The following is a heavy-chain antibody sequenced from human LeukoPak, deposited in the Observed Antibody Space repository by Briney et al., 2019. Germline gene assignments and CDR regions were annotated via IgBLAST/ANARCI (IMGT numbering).Heavy chain of an antibody. CDR2: ISSSSSYI. CDR3: AREMAIQLWFPHY. J-gene: IGHJ4*02. Sequence: GGSLRLSCAASGFTFSSYSMNWVRQAPGKGLEWVSSISSSSSYIYYADSVKGRFTISRDNAKNSLYLQMNSLRAEDTAVYYCAREMAIQLWFPHYWGQGTLVTVSS. CDR1: GFTFSSYS. D-gene: IGHD5-18*01. V-gene: IGHV3-21*01.